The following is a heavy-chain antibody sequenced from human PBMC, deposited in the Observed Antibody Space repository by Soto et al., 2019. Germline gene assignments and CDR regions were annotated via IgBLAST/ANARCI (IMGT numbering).Heavy chain of an antibody. D-gene: IGHD2-15*01. J-gene: IGHJ6*02. V-gene: IGHV3-48*02. CDR2: ISSSNRTI. CDR3: AREGWPLLQTGMDV. CDR1: GFTFRSYS. Sequence: EVQLVESGGGLKQPGGSLRLSCAASGFTFRSYSMNWVRQAPGKGLEWVSYISSSNRTINYADSVKGQFIISRDNAKNSLYLQMPSLRDEDTAVYYCAREGWPLLQTGMDVWGQGTTVTVSS.